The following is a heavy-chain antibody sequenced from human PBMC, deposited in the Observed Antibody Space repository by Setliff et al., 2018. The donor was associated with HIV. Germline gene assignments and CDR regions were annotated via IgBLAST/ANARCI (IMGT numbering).Heavy chain of an antibody. CDR3: ARRPAGAVAGGYGMDV. CDR1: GGSISSSSYF. J-gene: IGHJ6*02. V-gene: IGHV4-39*07. Sequence: SETLSLTCTVSGGSISSSSYFWTWIRQPAGKGLEWIGRIYHSGSTYYNPSLKSRVTISVDTSKNQFSLKLSSVTAADTAVYYCARRPAGAVAGGYGMDVWGQGTTVTVSS. D-gene: IGHD6-19*01. CDR2: IYHSGST.